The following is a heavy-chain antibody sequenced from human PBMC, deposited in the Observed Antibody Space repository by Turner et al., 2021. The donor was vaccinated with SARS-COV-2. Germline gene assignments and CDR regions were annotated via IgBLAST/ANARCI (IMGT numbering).Heavy chain of an antibody. CDR3: ARSSTSSNRFDY. D-gene: IGHD6-13*01. Sequence: QVQLQESCPGLVKPSQTLSLTCTVSGGSISRGGYYWRWIRQHPGKGLEWIGYIYNSRNTYYTPSLKSRVTISVDSSKNQFSLKLSSVTAADTAVYFCARSSTSSNRFDYWGQGTLVTVSS. V-gene: IGHV4-31*03. J-gene: IGHJ4*02. CDR2: IYNSRNT. CDR1: GGSISRGGYY.